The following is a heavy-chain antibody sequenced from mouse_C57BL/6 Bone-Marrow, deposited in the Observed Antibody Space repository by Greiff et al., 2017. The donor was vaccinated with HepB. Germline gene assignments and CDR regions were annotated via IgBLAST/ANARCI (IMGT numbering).Heavy chain of an antibody. CDR2: INPSTGGT. Sequence: EVQLQQSGPELVKPGASVKISCKASGYSFTGYYMNWVKQSPEKSLEWIGEINPSTGGTTYNQKFKAKATLTVDKSSSTAYMQLKSLTSEDSAVYYCAREGGIDYWGQSTPLTGSS. CDR3: AREGGIDY. CDR1: GYSFTGYY. J-gene: IGHJ2*01. V-gene: IGHV1-42*01.